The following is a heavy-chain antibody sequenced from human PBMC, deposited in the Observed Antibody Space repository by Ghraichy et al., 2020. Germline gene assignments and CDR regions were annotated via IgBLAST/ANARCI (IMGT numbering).Heavy chain of an antibody. D-gene: IGHD3-10*01. J-gene: IGHJ5*02. Sequence: ASVKVSCKACGYSFANYDINGVRQAPVQGLEGMGWMNPNSCNTGYAQKFQGRVTMTRITSIKTAYMDLSRLRSEDTTVYYCARVQYYYGSGSYYFCFALWGQGPLMTV. CDR2: MNPNSCNT. V-gene: IGHV1-8*01. CDR1: GYSFANYD. CDR3: ARVQYYYGSGSYYFCFAL.